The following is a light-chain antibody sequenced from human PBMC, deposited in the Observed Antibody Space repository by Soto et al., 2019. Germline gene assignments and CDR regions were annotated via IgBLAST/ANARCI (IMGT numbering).Light chain of an antibody. V-gene: IGKV1-5*03. CDR1: QTISSW. J-gene: IGKJ1*01. CDR3: QHYNSYSEA. CDR2: KAS. Sequence: DIQMTQSPSTLSGSVGDRVTITCRASQTISSWLAWYQQKPGKAPKLLIYKASTLKSGVPSRFSGSGSGTEFTLTISSPQPDDFETYYCQHYNSYSEAFGQGPKVDI.